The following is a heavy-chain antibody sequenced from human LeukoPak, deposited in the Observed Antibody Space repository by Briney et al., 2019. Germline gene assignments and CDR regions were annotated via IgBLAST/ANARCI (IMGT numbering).Heavy chain of an antibody. Sequence: GGSLRLSCAASGFTFSNFEIYWVRQAPGKGLEWVAVISYDGGNKNYADSVKGRFTISRDNSKNTLYLQMNSLRPEDTAVYYCARHPSANWGSDYYYGMDVWGQGTTVTVSS. V-gene: IGHV3-30-3*01. J-gene: IGHJ6*02. D-gene: IGHD7-27*01. CDR2: ISYDGGNK. CDR1: GFTFSNFE. CDR3: ARHPSANWGSDYYYGMDV.